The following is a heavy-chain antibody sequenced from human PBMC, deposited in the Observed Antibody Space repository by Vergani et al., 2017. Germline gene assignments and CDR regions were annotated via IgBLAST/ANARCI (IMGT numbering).Heavy chain of an antibody. CDR2: INHSGST. V-gene: IGHV4-34*01. J-gene: IGHJ4*02. D-gene: IGHD1-7*01. CDR1: GGSFSGYY. CDR3: ARNRKNWNYGCYFDY. Sequence: QVQLQQWGAGLLKPSETLSLTCAVYGGSFSGYYWSWIRQPPGKGLEWIGEINHSGSTNYNPSLKSRVTITVDTSKNQFSLKLSSVTAAHTAVYYCARNRKNWNYGCYFDYWGQGTLVTVSS.